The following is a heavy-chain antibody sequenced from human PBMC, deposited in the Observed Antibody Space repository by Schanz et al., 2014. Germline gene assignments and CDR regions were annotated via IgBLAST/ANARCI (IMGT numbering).Heavy chain of an antibody. CDR3: ARAKRFGDMDV. D-gene: IGHD3-10*01. V-gene: IGHV1-18*01. Sequence: QVQLVQSGAEVKKPGASVKVSCKASGYTFTSYGINWVRQAPGQGLEWIGWISAQTGDTRYAQKMQGRVTMTRDVSSTTAFLELRSLRYDGAAVYYCARAKRFGDMDVWGQGTTVTVSS. J-gene: IGHJ6*02. CDR2: ISAQTGDT. CDR1: GYTFTSYG.